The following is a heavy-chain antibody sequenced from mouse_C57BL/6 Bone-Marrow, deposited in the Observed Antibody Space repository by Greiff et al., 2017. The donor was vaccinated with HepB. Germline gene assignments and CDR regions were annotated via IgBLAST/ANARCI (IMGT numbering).Heavy chain of an antibody. CDR3: ARDPPLMDY. Sequence: EVMLVESEGGLVQPGRSMKLSCTASGFTFSDYYMAWVRQVPEKGLEWVANINYDGSSTYYLDSLKSRFIISRDNAKNILYLQMSSLKSEDTATYYCARDPPLMDYWGQGTSVTVSS. CDR1: GFTFSDYY. V-gene: IGHV5-16*01. CDR2: INYDGSST. J-gene: IGHJ4*01.